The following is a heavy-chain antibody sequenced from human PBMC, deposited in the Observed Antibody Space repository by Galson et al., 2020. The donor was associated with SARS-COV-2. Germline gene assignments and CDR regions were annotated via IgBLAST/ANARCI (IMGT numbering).Heavy chain of an antibody. Sequence: SETLSFTCTVSGVSISTYYWNWVRQPPGKGLEWIGEIFDSGSTYYNPPLKGRVTISVDTSKNQFSLKLISVTAADTAVYYCARSTRLKYPMDVWGQGTTVTVSS. CDR2: IFDSGST. V-gene: IGHV4-59*01. D-gene: IGHD2-2*01. CDR3: ARSTRLKYPMDV. J-gene: IGHJ6*02. CDR1: GVSISTYY.